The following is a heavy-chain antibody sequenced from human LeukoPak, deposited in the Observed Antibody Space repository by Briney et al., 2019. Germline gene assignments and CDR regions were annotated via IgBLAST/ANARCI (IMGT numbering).Heavy chain of an antibody. CDR1: GGTLSSYA. Sequence: SVKVSCKASGGTLSSYAISWVRQAPGQGLEWMGGIIPIFGTANYAQKFQGRVTITADKSTSTAYMELSSLRSEDTAVYYCARHITMVRGVIGSYYYYGVDVWGKGTTVTVSS. CDR3: ARHITMVRGVIGSYYYYGVDV. D-gene: IGHD3-10*01. J-gene: IGHJ6*04. CDR2: IIPIFGTA. V-gene: IGHV1-69*06.